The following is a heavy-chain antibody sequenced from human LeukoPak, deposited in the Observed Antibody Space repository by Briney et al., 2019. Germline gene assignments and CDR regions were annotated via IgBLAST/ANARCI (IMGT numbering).Heavy chain of an antibody. CDR2: IWFDGTTK. J-gene: IGHJ4*02. Sequence: PGGSLRLSCAASGFTFSSSGMHWVRQAPGKGLEWVAIIWFDGTTKYYADSVKGRFTISRDNSKNTLYLQMNSLRAEDTAVYYCATVGPGRLDFDYWGQGTLVSVSS. V-gene: IGHV3-33*01. CDR3: ATVGPGRLDFDY. D-gene: IGHD4-17*01. CDR1: GFTFSSSG.